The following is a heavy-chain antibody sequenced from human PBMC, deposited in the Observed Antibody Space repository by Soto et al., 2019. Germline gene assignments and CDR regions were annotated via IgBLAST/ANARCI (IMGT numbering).Heavy chain of an antibody. Sequence: EVQLLESGGGLVQPGGSLRLSCAASGFTFSSYAMSWVRQAPGKGLGWVSAISSSGGSTYYAHSVKGRFTISRDNSKNTVYLKMISLRADDTDVYYCAITHGLGMGGWDYWGQGTLVNVFS. J-gene: IGHJ4*02. CDR3: AITHGLGMGGWDY. D-gene: IGHD3-10*01. CDR2: ISSSGGST. CDR1: GFTFSSYA. V-gene: IGHV3-23*01.